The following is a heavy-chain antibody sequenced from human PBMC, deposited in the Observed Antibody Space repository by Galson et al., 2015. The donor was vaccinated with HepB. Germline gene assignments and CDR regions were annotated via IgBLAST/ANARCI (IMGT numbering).Heavy chain of an antibody. V-gene: IGHV1-2*04. CDR3: ARTVVLQDKLYGMDV. Sequence: SVKVSCKASGYTFTGYYMHWVRQAPGQGLEWMGWINPNSGGTNYAQKFQGWVTMTRDTSISTAYMELSRLRSDDTAVYYCARTVVLQDKLYGMDVWGQGTTVTVSS. D-gene: IGHD3-10*01. J-gene: IGHJ6*01. CDR2: INPNSGGT. CDR1: GYTFTGYY.